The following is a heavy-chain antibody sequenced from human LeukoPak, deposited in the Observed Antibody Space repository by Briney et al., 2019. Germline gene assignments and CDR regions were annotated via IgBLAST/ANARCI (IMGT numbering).Heavy chain of an antibody. CDR2: ISDSGANS. J-gene: IGHJ4*02. D-gene: IGHD6-19*01. V-gene: IGHV3-23*01. Sequence: GGSLRLSCAASGFTLSTYGMSWVRQAPGKGLEWVSAISDSGANSYYADSVKGRFTISRHNSKNTLYLQMNSLRAEDTAVYYCARAPEWLIFDYWGQGTLVTVSS. CDR1: GFTLSTYG. CDR3: ARAPEWLIFDY.